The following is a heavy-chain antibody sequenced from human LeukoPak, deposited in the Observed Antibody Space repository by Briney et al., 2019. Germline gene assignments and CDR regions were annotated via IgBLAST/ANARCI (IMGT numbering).Heavy chain of an antibody. Sequence: PGGSLRLSCAASGFTFSSYSMNWVRQAPGKGLEWVSSISSSSSYIYYADSVKGRFTISRDNAKNSLYLQMNSLRAEDTAVYYCARDSAARYQNIAVVPPDYWGQGTLVTVSS. CDR3: ARDSAARYQNIAVVPPDY. CDR1: GFTFSSYS. CDR2: ISSSSSYI. J-gene: IGHJ4*02. D-gene: IGHD2-2*01. V-gene: IGHV3-21*01.